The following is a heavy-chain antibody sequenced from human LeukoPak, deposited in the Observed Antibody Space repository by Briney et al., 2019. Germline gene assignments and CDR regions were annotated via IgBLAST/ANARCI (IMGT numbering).Heavy chain of an antibody. CDR3: ARAARGERRGAFDI. CDR1: GFTFSGYG. V-gene: IGHV3-48*01. Sequence: PGGSLRLSCAASGFTFSGYGMNWVRQAPGRGLEWVSYISSSDSTIYYAGSVKGRFTISRENAKNSLYLQMNSLRAGDTAVYYCARAARGERRGAFDIWGQGTMVTVSS. J-gene: IGHJ3*02. D-gene: IGHD1-1*01. CDR2: ISSSDSTI.